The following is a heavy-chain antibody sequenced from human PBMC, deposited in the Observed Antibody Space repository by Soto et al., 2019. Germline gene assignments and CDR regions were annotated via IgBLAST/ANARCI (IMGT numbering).Heavy chain of an antibody. J-gene: IGHJ5*02. V-gene: IGHV4-59*01. CDR3: ARPHGGSGGWDNWFSP. Sequence: SETLSLTCTVSGGSIISYYWSWIRQPPGKGLEWIGYIYYSGSTNYNPSLKSRVTISVDTSKNQFSLKLSSVTAADTAVYYCARPHGGSGGWDNWFSPCSQGSLVTVSS. CDR2: IYYSGST. D-gene: IGHD6-25*01. CDR1: GGSIISYY.